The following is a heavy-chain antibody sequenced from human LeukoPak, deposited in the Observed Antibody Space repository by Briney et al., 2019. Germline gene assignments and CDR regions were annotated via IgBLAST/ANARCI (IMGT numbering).Heavy chain of an antibody. CDR3: ARFPYFEGFDY. V-gene: IGHV4-4*08. D-gene: IGHD3-9*01. Sequence: ASETLSLTCSVSGGSIESYYWSWIRQPPGKGLEFIGYIAASGTTKHNPSLKSRVTLSMDTSKNQFSLKLRSVTAADTAVYFCARFPYFEGFDYWGQGTQVIVSS. J-gene: IGHJ4*02. CDR1: GGSIESYY. CDR2: IAASGTT.